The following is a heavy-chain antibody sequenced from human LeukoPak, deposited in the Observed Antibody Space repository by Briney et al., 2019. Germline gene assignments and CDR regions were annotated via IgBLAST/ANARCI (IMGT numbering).Heavy chain of an antibody. Sequence: GSVRVSCTASGYTFTSYGTSWVRQAPGQGLEWVGWISAYNGNTYYAQKLQGRVTMTTDTSTSTAYMELRSLRNDHTAEDYCARIRNYYDSSGPADYWGKGTMVTVSS. CDR2: ISAYNGNT. J-gene: IGHJ4*02. V-gene: IGHV1-18*01. D-gene: IGHD3-22*01. CDR3: ARIRNYYDSSGPADY. CDR1: GYTFTSYG.